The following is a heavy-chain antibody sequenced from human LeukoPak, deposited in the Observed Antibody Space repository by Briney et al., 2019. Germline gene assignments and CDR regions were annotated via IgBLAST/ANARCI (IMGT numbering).Heavy chain of an antibody. J-gene: IGHJ4*02. V-gene: IGHV4-34*01. Sequence: SETLSLTCTVSGGSISSYYWSWIRQPPGKGLEWIGEINHSGSTNYNPSLKSRVTISVDTSKNQFSLKLSSVTAAGTAVYYCARGGKYCSGGSCYSSHYFDYWGQGTLVTVSS. CDR3: ARGGKYCSGGSCYSSHYFDY. CDR2: INHSGST. D-gene: IGHD2-15*01. CDR1: GGSISSYY.